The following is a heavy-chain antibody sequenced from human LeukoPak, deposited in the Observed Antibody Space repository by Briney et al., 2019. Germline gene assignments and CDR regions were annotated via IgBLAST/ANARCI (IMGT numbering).Heavy chain of an antibody. V-gene: IGHV3-33*06. Sequence: GGSLRPSCAASGFTFSSYAMHWVRQAPGKGLEWVAVIWYDGSNKYYADSVKGRFTISGDNSKNTLYLQMNSLRAEDTAIYYCAKQGCIGGTCYFDYWGQGTLVTVSS. J-gene: IGHJ4*02. CDR1: GFTFSSYA. CDR2: IWYDGSNK. D-gene: IGHD2-15*01. CDR3: AKQGCIGGTCYFDY.